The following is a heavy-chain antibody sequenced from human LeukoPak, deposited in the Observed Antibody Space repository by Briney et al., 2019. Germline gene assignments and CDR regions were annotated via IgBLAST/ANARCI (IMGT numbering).Heavy chain of an antibody. Sequence: ASVEVSCKASGYTFTDYFMHWVRQAPGQGLEWMGWINPNSGDTNYAQKFQGRVTMTRDTSISTAYMELTTDDTAVYYCARTAYGTFGLDYWGQGTLVTVSS. V-gene: IGHV1-2*02. D-gene: IGHD3-16*01. J-gene: IGHJ4*02. CDR1: GYTFTDYF. CDR2: INPNSGDT. CDR3: ARTAYGTFGLDY.